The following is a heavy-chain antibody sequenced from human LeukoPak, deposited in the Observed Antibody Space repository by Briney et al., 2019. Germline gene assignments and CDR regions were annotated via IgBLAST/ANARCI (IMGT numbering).Heavy chain of an antibody. CDR3: GKDIESYDFWSGYEY. V-gene: IGHV3-43*01. CDR1: GFAFYEYS. J-gene: IGHJ4*02. Sequence: GGSLRLSCAASGFAFYEYSMQWVRQAPGKGLGWVSVIEWNGGRTYYADSVKGRFTISRDKNKKSLYLQMNSLRTEDTAFYYCGKDIESYDFWSGYEYRGQGTLVTVSS. CDR2: IEWNGGRT. D-gene: IGHD3-3*01.